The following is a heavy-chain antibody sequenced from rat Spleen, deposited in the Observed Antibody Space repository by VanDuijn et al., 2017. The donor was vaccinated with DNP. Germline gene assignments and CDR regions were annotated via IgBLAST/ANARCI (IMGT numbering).Heavy chain of an antibody. CDR3: ARGLNYGGYIYSWYFDF. CDR2: ISYSGST. J-gene: IGHJ1*01. CDR1: GYSITSNY. V-gene: IGHV3-1*01. Sequence: EVQLQESGPGLVKPSQSLSLTCSVTGYSITSNYWGWIRKFPGNKMEWIGNISYSGSTIYNPSLKSRISITRDTSKNQFCLHLDSVTTEDTATYYCARGLNYGGYIYSWYFDFWGPGTMVTVSS. D-gene: IGHD1-11*01.